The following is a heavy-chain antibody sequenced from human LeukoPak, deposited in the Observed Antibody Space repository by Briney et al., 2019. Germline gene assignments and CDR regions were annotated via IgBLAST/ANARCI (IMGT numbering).Heavy chain of an antibody. CDR2: IYTSGST. CDR3: ARDPGMITFGGYGY. Sequence: SQTLSLTCTVSGGSISSYYWSWVRQPAGRGVEWIGRIYTSGSTNYNPSLKSRVTMSVDTSKNQFSLKLSSVTAADTAVYYCARDPGMITFGGYGYWGQGTLVTVSS. V-gene: IGHV4-4*07. D-gene: IGHD3-16*01. CDR1: GGSISSYY. J-gene: IGHJ4*02.